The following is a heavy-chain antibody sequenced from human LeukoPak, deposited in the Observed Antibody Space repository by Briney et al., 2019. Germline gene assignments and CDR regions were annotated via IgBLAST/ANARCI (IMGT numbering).Heavy chain of an antibody. J-gene: IGHJ4*02. V-gene: IGHV1-46*01. CDR3: ARDPRRDGYNSGHYFDY. CDR1: GYTFTSYY. Sequence: GTSVKASCKASGYTFTSYYMHWVRQAPGQGLKWMGIINPSGGSTSYAQKFQGRVTMTRDTSTSTVYMELSSLRSEDTAVYYCARDPRRDGYNSGHYFDYWGQGTLVTVSS. CDR2: INPSGGST. D-gene: IGHD5-24*01.